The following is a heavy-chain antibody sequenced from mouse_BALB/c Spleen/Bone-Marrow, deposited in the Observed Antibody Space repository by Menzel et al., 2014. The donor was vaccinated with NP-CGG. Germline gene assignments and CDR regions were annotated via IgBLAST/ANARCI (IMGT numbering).Heavy chain of an antibody. CDR2: ISSSGIT. V-gene: IGHV3-2*02. Sequence: EVKLMESGPGLVKPSQSLSLTCTVTGYSITSHYAWNWIRQFPGNKLEWMGYISSSGITSYNPSLKGRISITRDTSKNHFFLQWNSVTTEDTATYFCARSGNFFDYWGQRTTLTVSS. CDR3: ARSGNFFDY. J-gene: IGHJ2*01. D-gene: IGHD3-1*01. CDR1: GYSITSHYA.